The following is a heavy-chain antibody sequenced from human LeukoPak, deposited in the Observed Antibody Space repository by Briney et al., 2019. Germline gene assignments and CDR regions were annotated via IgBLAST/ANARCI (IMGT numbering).Heavy chain of an antibody. Sequence: SETLSLTCTVSGYSISSGYYWGWIRQPPGKGLEWIGSIYHSGSTYYNPSLKSRVTISVDTSKNQFSLKLSSVTAADTAVYYCARVRGFGELFFDYWGQGTLVTVSS. J-gene: IGHJ4*02. CDR3: ARVRGFGELFFDY. CDR1: GYSISSGYY. V-gene: IGHV4-38-2*02. CDR2: IYHSGST. D-gene: IGHD3-10*01.